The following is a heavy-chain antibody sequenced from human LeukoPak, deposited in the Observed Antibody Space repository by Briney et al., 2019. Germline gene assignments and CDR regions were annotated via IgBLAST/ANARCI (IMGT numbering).Heavy chain of an antibody. J-gene: IGHJ4*02. CDR2: IGVNT. CDR1: GFTFSNYA. CDR3: ARESPLPYFDY. Sequence: GGSLRLSCAASGFTFSNYAMSWVRQAPGKGLEWVSAIGVNTYYTDSVKGRFTISRDNSKNTLYLQMNSLRAEDTAVYYCARESPLPYFDYWGQGTLVTVSS. V-gene: IGHV3-23*01.